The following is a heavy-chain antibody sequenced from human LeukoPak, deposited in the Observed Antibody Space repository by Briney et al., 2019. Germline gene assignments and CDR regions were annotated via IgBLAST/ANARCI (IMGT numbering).Heavy chain of an antibody. CDR3: ARIFSIAVAKDY. CDR2: IYYSGST. CDR1: GGSISSSSYY. V-gene: IGHV4-39*07. Sequence: SETLSLTCTVSGGSISSSSYYWGWIRQPPGKGLEWIGSIYYSGSTYYNPSLKTRVTISVDTSKNQFSLKLSSVTAADTAVYYCARIFSIAVAKDYWGQGTLVTVSS. J-gene: IGHJ4*02. D-gene: IGHD6-19*01.